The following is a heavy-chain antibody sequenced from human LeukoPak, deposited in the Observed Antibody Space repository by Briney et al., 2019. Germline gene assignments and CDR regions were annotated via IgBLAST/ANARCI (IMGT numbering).Heavy chain of an antibody. CDR3: ARTETSSGWYFSPYYYYMDV. J-gene: IGHJ6*03. D-gene: IGHD6-19*01. CDR2: INPIGGST. CDR1: GYTFTSYY. V-gene: IGHV1-46*01. Sequence: ASVKVSCKASGYTFTSYYMHWVRQAPGQGLEWMGIINPIGGSTSYAQKFQGRLTMTRDMSTSTVYMELSSLRSEDTAVYYCARTETSSGWYFSPYYYYMDVWGKGTTVTVSS.